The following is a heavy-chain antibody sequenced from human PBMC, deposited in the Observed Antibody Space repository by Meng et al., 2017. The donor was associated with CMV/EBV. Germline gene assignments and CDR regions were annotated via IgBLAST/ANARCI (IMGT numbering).Heavy chain of an antibody. D-gene: IGHD3-10*01. CDR2: INHSGST. V-gene: IGHV4-34*01. CDR3: ARGRHYYGSGSYSKAHNWFDP. CDR1: GGSFSGYY. J-gene: IGHJ5*02. Sequence: TETLSLTCAVYGGSFSGYYWSWIRQPPGKGLEWIGEINHSGSTNYNPSLKSRVTISVDTSKNQFSLKLSSVTVAGTAVYYCARGRHYYGSGSYSKAHNWFDPWGQGTLVTVSS.